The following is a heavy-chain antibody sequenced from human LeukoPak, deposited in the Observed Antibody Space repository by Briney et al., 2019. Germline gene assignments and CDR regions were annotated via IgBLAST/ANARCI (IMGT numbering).Heavy chain of an antibody. J-gene: IGHJ4*02. CDR3: ARGTYGGYISFDY. CDR1: GYTFTDYY. CDR2: INPNSGGT. D-gene: IGHD5-12*01. Sequence: ASVKVSCKASGYTFTDYYIHWVRQAPGQGLEWMGWINPNSGGTNYAQKFQGRVAMTRDTSISTAYMELSRLRSDDTAVYFCARGTYGGYISFDYWGQGTLVTVSS. V-gene: IGHV1-2*02.